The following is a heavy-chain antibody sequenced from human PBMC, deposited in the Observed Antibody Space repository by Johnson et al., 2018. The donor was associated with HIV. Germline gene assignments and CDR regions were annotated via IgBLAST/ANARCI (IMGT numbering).Heavy chain of an antibody. CDR3: ASHRLDGNTLRIDAFNI. CDR2: IRSKPYGETT. V-gene: IGHV3-49*04. D-gene: IGHD5-24*01. J-gene: IGHJ3*02. CDR1: GFTFGDYA. Sequence: DVQVVESGGGLVQPGRSLRLSCTASGFTFGDYAMSWVRQAPGKGLEWVGFIRSKPYGETTEYAASVKGRLTISRDDSKSIAYLQMNSLKTEDTAVYYCASHRLDGNTLRIDAFNIWDQGTMVTVSS.